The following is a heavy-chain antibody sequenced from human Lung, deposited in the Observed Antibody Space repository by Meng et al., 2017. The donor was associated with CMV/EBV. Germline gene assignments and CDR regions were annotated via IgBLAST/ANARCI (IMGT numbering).Heavy chain of an antibody. CDR2: IKEDGSGQ. CDR1: GFTFTTFW. V-gene: IGHV3-7*01. Sequence: GESXKISCAASGFTFTTFWMTWVRQAPGKGLEWVANIKEDGSGQWYVDSVKGRFTISRDNAKKSVYLQMNSLRAEDTAVYYCVRYANSQYGMDVWCQGTTVTVSS. CDR3: VRYANSQYGMDV. J-gene: IGHJ6*02. D-gene: IGHD2-21*01.